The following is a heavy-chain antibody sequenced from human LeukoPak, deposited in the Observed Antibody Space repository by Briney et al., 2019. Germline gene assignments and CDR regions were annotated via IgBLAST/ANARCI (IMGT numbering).Heavy chain of an antibody. D-gene: IGHD5-24*01. CDR3: GGGTDAYKLGNI. Sequence: PSETQSLTCAVFGGSLSGYYWSWVRQPPGKGLEWIGESHPSGSTYFNPSLGSRVTISLDTSKNQVSLNLSAVTAADTAVYYCGGGTDAYKLGNIWGQGTLVTVSS. V-gene: IGHV4-34*01. CDR2: SHPSGST. CDR1: GGSLSGYY. J-gene: IGHJ4*02.